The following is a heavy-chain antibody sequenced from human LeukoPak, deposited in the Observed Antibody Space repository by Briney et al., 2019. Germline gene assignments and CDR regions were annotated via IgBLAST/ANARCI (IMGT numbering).Heavy chain of an antibody. CDR2: THYSGNT. D-gene: IGHD3-9*01. Sequence: PSETLSLTCSVSGDSIRSYYWNWVRQPPGKSLEWIGYTHYSGNTYSNPSLKSRVTTSVDTSNNQFSLRLSSVTAADTAMYYCARARHFDWLLDYWGQGTLVTVS. CDR3: ARARHFDWLLDY. CDR1: GDSIRSYY. J-gene: IGHJ4*02. V-gene: IGHV4-59*12.